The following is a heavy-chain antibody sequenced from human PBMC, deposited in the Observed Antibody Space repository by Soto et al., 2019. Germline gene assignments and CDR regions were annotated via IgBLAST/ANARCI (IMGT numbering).Heavy chain of an antibody. CDR1: GYTFTSYD. D-gene: IGHD2-2*01. CDR2: MNPNSGNT. V-gene: IGHV1-8*01. J-gene: IGHJ5*02. Sequence: GASVKVSCKASGYTFTSYDINWVRQATGQGLEWMGWMNPNSGNTGYAQKFQGRVTMTRNTSISTAYMELSSLRSEDTAVYYCARGLVQYQLLSWFDPWGQGTLVTVSS. CDR3: ARGLVQYQLLSWFDP.